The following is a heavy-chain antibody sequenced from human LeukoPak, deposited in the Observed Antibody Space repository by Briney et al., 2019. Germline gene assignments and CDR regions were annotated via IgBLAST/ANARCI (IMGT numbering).Heavy chain of an antibody. D-gene: IGHD3-16*02. J-gene: IGHJ6*03. CDR1: GRSFSGYY. CDR2: INHSGST. V-gene: IGHV4-34*01. CDR3: ARHIGGGIEDMDV. Sequence: PSETLSLTCAVYGRSFSGYYWSWICQPPGKGLEWIGEINHSGSTNYNPSLKSRVTISVDTSRNQFFLKMSSVTAADTAVYYCARHIGGGIEDMDVWGKGTKVTVSS.